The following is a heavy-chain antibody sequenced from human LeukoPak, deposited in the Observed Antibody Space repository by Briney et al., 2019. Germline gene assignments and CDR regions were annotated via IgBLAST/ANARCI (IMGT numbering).Heavy chain of an antibody. V-gene: IGHV3-23*01. CDR3: AREVPLD. CDR2: IIGSGGST. Sequence: GGSLRLSCAASVLPSSNYAMSWIRQPPGKGLQWVASIIGSGGSTTYTDSVKGRFTISRDNSKKTLYLQMNSLRADDTAVYYCAREVPLDWGQGTLVTVSS. CDR1: VLPSSNYA. J-gene: IGHJ4*02.